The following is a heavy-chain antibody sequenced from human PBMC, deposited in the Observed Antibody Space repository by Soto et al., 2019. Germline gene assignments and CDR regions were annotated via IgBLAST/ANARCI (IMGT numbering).Heavy chain of an antibody. J-gene: IGHJ4*02. CDR1: GFTFSDYY. D-gene: IGHD3-10*01. Sequence: QVQLVASGGGLVKPGGSLRLSCAASGFTFSDYYMSWIRQAPGKGLEWVSYISSSGRTIYYADSVKGRFTISRDNAKNSLYLQMNSLRAEDTAVYYCARDSGDTMVRGSWWGILDYWGQGTLVTVSS. V-gene: IGHV3-11*01. CDR2: ISSSGRTI. CDR3: ARDSGDTMVRGSWWGILDY.